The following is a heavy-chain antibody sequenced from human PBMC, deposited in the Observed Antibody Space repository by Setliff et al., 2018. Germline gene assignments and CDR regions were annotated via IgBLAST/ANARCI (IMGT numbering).Heavy chain of an antibody. D-gene: IGHD6-6*01. V-gene: IGHV4-39*01. J-gene: IGHJ4*02. CDR2: IYYSGTT. CDR1: GGSISSSDFY. CDR3: ARGRNVAARLLDS. Sequence: SETLSLTCTVSGGSISSSDFYWGWIRQPPGKGLEWIGSIYYSGTTYYNPSLKSPVTISIDTSKNQFSLKLSSVTAADTAIYYCARGRNVAARLLDSWGQGTQVTVSS.